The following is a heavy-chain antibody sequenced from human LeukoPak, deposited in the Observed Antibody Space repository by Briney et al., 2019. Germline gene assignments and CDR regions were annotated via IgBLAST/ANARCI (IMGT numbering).Heavy chain of an antibody. Sequence: TGGSLRLSCAASGFTFSSYGMHWVRQAPGKGLEWVAFIQYDGSNKYYADSVKGRFTISRDNSKNTLYLQMNSLRAEDTAVYYCAKDPSMTTVTTPFDYWGQGTLVTVSS. CDR3: AKDPSMTTVTTPFDY. V-gene: IGHV3-30*02. CDR2: IQYDGSNK. J-gene: IGHJ4*02. D-gene: IGHD4-17*01. CDR1: GFTFSSYG.